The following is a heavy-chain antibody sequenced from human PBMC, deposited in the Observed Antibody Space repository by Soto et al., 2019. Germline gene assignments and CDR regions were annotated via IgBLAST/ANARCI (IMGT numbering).Heavy chain of an antibody. CDR2: IMPIFGTV. CDR3: ARDGSGDGLDY. Sequence: QVQLVQSGAEVKKPGSSVKVSCKASGGTFSSYTVSWVRQAPGQGLEWMGGIMPIFGTVSYAQKFQGRVTITADESTSTAYMELSSLTSDDTAFYYCARDGSGDGLDYWGQGTLGSVSS. V-gene: IGHV1-69*01. J-gene: IGHJ4*02. CDR1: GGTFSSYT. D-gene: IGHD7-27*01.